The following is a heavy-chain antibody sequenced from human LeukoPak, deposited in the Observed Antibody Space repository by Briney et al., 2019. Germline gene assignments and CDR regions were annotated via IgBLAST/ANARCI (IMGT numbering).Heavy chain of an antibody. D-gene: IGHD2-21*02. V-gene: IGHV3-7*01. CDR1: GFTFRSYW. CDR2: IKQDGSEK. J-gene: IGHJ4*02. Sequence: GGSLRLSCSASGFTFRSYWMSWVRQAPGKGLEWVANIKQDGSEKYYVDSVKGRFTISRDNAKNSLYLQMNSLRAEDTAVYYCARDWLGHCGGDCYSSYYFDYWGQGTLVTVSS. CDR3: ARDWLGHCGGDCYSSYYFDY.